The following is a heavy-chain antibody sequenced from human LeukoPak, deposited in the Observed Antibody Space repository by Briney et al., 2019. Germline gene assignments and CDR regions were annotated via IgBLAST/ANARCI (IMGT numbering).Heavy chain of an antibody. Sequence: SETLSLTCAVYGGSFSGYYWSWIRHPPGKGLELMGKINHSGSTNDNPSLKSRVPLSVDMSKTQFSLNLSSETAADSAVYHCARGVGAAYYHYMDVWGKGTTVTVSS. CDR3: ARGVGAAYYHYMDV. CDR1: GGSFSGYY. CDR2: INHSGST. J-gene: IGHJ6*03. V-gene: IGHV4-34*01. D-gene: IGHD2-15*01.